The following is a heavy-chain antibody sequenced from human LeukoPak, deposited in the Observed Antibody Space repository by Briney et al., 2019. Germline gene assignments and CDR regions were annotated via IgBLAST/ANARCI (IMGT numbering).Heavy chain of an antibody. Sequence: GGSLRLSCAASGFTFDDYGMSWVRQAPGKGLEWVSSISSSSSYIYYADSVKGRFTISRDNAKNSLYLQMNSLRAEDTAVYYCARDQGSGSYYYYYYYYMDVWGKGTTVTISS. CDR3: ARDQGSGSYYYYYYYYMDV. CDR1: GFTFDDYG. J-gene: IGHJ6*03. CDR2: ISSSSSYI. V-gene: IGHV3-21*01. D-gene: IGHD3-10*01.